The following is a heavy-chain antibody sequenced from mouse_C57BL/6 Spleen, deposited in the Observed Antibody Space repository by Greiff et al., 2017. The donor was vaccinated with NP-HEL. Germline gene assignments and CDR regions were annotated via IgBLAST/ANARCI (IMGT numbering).Heavy chain of an antibody. D-gene: IGHD1-1*01. CDR1: GYSITSGYY. CDR3: ARPDYYGSSPFAY. J-gene: IGHJ3*01. CDR2: ISYDGSN. V-gene: IGHV3-6*01. Sequence: EVQLVESGPGLVKPSQSLSLTCSVTGYSITSGYYWNWIRQFPGNKLEWMGYISYDGSNNYNPSLKNRISITRDTSKNQFFLKLNSVTTEDTATYYCARPDYYGSSPFAYWGQGTLVTVSA.